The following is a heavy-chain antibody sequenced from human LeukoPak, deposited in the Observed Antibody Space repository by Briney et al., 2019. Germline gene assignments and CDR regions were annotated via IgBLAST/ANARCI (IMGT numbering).Heavy chain of an antibody. J-gene: IGHJ4*02. CDR1: GGSFSGYY. Sequence: SETLSLTCAVYGGSFSGYYWSWIRQPPGKGLEWIGEINHSGSTNYNPSLKSRVTISEDTSKNQFSLKLSSVTAADTALYYCARERGEGGTYRRAFDYWGQGTLVTVSS. V-gene: IGHV4-34*01. CDR3: ARERGEGGTYRRAFDY. D-gene: IGHD1-26*01. CDR2: INHSGST.